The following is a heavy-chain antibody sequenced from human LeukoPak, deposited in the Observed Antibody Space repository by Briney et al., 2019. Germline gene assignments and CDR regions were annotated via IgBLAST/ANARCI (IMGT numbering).Heavy chain of an antibody. CDR1: GYTFTSYG. CDR2: VDPEDGET. CDR3: ATTVVPAADAFDI. J-gene: IGHJ3*02. V-gene: IGHV1-69-2*01. Sequence: ASVKVSCKASGYTFTSYGISWVRQAPGQGLEWMGRVDPEDGETIYAEKFQGRVTITADTSTDTAYMELSSLRSEDTAVYYCATTVVPAADAFDIWGQGTMVTVSS. D-gene: IGHD2-2*01.